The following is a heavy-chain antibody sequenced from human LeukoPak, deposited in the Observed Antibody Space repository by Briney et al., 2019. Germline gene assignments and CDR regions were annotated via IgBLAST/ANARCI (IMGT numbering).Heavy chain of an antibody. V-gene: IGHV4-34*01. CDR3: ARGPGVRGVIFNF. Sequence: PSETLSLTCTVSCGSISSYYWSWIRQPPGKGLEWIGEINHSGSTNYNPSLKSRVTISVDTSKNQFSLKLNSVTAADTAVYYCARGPGVRGVIFNFWGQGTLVTVSS. D-gene: IGHD3-10*01. CDR1: CGSISSYY. CDR2: INHSGST. J-gene: IGHJ4*02.